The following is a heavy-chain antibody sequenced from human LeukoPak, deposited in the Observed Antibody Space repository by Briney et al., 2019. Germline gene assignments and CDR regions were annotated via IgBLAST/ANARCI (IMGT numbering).Heavy chain of an antibody. J-gene: IGHJ6*03. Sequence: GASVKVSCKASGGTFSSYAISWVRQAPGQGLEWMGGIIPIFGTANYAQKFQGRVTITADESTSTAYMELNSLRSEDTAVYYCARDNPDILTGYVNPYYYYMDVWGKGTTVTIAS. CDR1: GGTFSSYA. D-gene: IGHD3-9*01. CDR3: ARDNPDILTGYVNPYYYYMDV. CDR2: IIPIFGTA. V-gene: IGHV1-69*13.